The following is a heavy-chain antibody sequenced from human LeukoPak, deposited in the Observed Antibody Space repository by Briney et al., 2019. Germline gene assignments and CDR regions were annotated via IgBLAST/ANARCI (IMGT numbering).Heavy chain of an antibody. V-gene: IGHV1-2*04. Sequence: ASVRVSCKASGYTFTAYYLHWVRQAPGQGLEWMGWINPNSGGTNYAQKFKGWVTLTRDTSINTTYMELSRLASGVTAVYFCARGTPGSYLGYWGQGTLVTVSS. J-gene: IGHJ4*02. CDR3: ARGTPGSYLGY. D-gene: IGHD3-16*02. CDR2: INPNSGGT. CDR1: GYTFTAYY.